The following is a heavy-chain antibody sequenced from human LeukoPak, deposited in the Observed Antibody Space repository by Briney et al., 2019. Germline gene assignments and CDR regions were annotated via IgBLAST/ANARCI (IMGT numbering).Heavy chain of an antibody. CDR1: GGSFSGYC. CDR2: INHSGST. J-gene: IGHJ6*04. CDR3: ASAKISGGRDV. Sequence: PSETLSLTCAVYGGSFSGYCWSWIRQPPGKGLEWIGEINHSGSTNYNPSLKSRVTISVDTSKNQFSLKLSSVTAADTAVYYCASAKISGGRDVWGKGTTVTVSS. D-gene: IGHD2-15*01. V-gene: IGHV4-34*01.